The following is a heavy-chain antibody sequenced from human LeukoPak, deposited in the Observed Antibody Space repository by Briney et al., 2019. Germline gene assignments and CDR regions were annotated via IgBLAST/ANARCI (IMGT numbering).Heavy chain of an antibody. CDR2: INTNTGNP. J-gene: IGHJ4*02. CDR3: AREGDYSGYDFIYDY. Sequence: ASVKVSCKASGYTFTSYAMKWVRQAPGQGLEWMGWINTNTGNPTYAQGFTGRFVFSLDTSVSTAYLQIRSLKAEDTAVYYCAREGDYSGYDFIYDYWGQGTLVTVSS. V-gene: IGHV7-4-1*02. CDR1: GYTFTSYA. D-gene: IGHD5-12*01.